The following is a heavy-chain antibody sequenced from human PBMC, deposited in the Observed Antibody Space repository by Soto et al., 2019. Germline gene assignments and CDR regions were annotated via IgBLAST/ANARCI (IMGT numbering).Heavy chain of an antibody. CDR3: AKNPGYYYDSTGYHFVY. V-gene: IGHV3-23*01. D-gene: IGHD3-22*01. CDR1: ESTFSNYA. J-gene: IGHJ4*02. CDR2: ISYGGGTT. Sequence: PGGSLRLSCAASESTFSNYAMSWVRQAPGKGLEWVSAISYGGGTTYYADSVKGRFTISRDNSKNTLYLQMNSPRAEDTAVYYCAKNPGYYYDSTGYHFVYWGQGTLVTVS.